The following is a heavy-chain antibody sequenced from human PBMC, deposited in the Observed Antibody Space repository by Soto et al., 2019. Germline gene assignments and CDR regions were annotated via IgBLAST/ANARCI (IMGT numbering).Heavy chain of an antibody. CDR2: TYYGDST. CDR1: GFAVSSYY. Sequence: GGSLRLSYAASGFAVSSYYMIWVRQAPGKGLEWVSITYYGDSTFYIDSVRGRFTISRDNPKNTLFLQMNSLRAEDTAVYYCGRDNSGSIDYWGQGTLVTSPQ. J-gene: IGHJ4*02. V-gene: IGHV3-66*01. D-gene: IGHD6-19*01. CDR3: GRDNSGSIDY.